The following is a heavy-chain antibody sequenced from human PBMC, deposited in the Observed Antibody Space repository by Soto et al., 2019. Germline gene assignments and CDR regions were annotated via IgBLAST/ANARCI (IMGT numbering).Heavy chain of an antibody. J-gene: IGHJ4*02. Sequence: VQLVESGGGVVQPGRSLRLSCAASGFIFNNYGMHWVRQAPGKGLEWVAVISSDGSETYYGDSAKGRFTSSRDNSKKTLFLEAPSVRFEDTGVYYCVKARLAVIYSFDKWGSGTLVTVSS. D-gene: IGHD3-10*01. V-gene: IGHV3-30*18. CDR2: ISSDGSET. CDR3: VKARLAVIYSFDK. CDR1: GFIFNNYG.